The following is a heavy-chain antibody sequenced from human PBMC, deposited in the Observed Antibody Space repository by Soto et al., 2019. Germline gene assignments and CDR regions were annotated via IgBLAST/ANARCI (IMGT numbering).Heavy chain of an antibody. D-gene: IGHD6-6*01. J-gene: IGHJ4*02. CDR3: ARSIAVPSGHIDH. V-gene: IGHV4-59*01. CDR1: GGSMSGYY. CDR2: VYYTGST. Sequence: QVQLQESGPGLVKPSETLSLTCRVSGGSMSGYYWSWVRLAPGKGLEWIGYVYYTGSTNYNPSLQSGVSISVDTSNKHCPLSLSLVTAADTAVYFCARSIAVPSGHIDHWGQGIRVTISS.